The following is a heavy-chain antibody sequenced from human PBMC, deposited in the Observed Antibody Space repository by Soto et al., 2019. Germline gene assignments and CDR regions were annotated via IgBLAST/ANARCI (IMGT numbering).Heavy chain of an antibody. CDR1: GFTFSSYG. V-gene: IGHV3-30*18. D-gene: IGHD6-19*01. CDR3: AKRSAYGSGWYAFDY. CDR2: ISYDGSNQ. J-gene: IGHJ4*02. Sequence: GSLRLSCAASGFTFSSYGMHWVRQAPGKGLEWVAVISYDGSNQYYADSVKGRFTISRDNSKSTLYLQMNSLRAEDTAVYYCAKRSAYGSGWYAFDYCGQGTVVTVSS.